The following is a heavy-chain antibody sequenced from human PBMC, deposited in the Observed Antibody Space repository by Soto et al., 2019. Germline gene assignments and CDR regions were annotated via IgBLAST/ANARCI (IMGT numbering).Heavy chain of an antibody. J-gene: IGHJ4*02. Sequence: VGSLRLSCAASGFTFSSYGMHWVRQAPGKGLEWVAVISYDGSNKYYADSVKGRFTISRDNSKNTLYLQMNSLRAEDTAVYYCAKDSVYYDSSGYYVPGPDFDYWGQGTLVTVSS. D-gene: IGHD3-22*01. CDR1: GFTFSSYG. CDR3: AKDSVYYDSSGYYVPGPDFDY. V-gene: IGHV3-30*18. CDR2: ISYDGSNK.